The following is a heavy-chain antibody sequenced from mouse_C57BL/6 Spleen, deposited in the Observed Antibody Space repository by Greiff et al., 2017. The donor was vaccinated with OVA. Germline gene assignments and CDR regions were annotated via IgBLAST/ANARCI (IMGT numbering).Heavy chain of an antibody. J-gene: IGHJ2*01. V-gene: IGHV1-64*01. CDR1: GYTFTSYW. CDR3: ARGYYGSSPYYFDY. Sequence: VQLVESGAELVKPGASVKLSCKASGYTFTSYWMHWVKQRPGQGLEWIGMIHPNSGSTNYNEKFKSKATLTVDKSSSTAYMQLSSLTSEDSAVYYCARGYYGSSPYYFDYWGQGTTLTVSS. D-gene: IGHD1-1*01. CDR2: IHPNSGST.